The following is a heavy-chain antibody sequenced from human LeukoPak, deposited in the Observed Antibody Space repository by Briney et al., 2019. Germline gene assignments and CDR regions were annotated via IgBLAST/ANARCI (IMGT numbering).Heavy chain of an antibody. CDR3: ASGPAAAGDY. Sequence: PSETLSLTCTVSGDFVSSGSYYWSWIRQPPGKGLEWIGYIYYSGSTNYNPSLKSRVTISVDKTNNQFSLQLSSVTAADTAVYYCASGPAAAGDYWGQGTLVTVSS. V-gene: IGHV4-61*01. CDR1: GDFVSSGSYY. D-gene: IGHD6-25*01. CDR2: IYYSGST. J-gene: IGHJ4*02.